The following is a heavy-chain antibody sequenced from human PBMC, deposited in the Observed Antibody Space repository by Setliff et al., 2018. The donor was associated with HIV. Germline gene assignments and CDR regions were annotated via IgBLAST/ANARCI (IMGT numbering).Heavy chain of an antibody. V-gene: IGHV3-7*01. D-gene: IGHD3-16*01. CDR1: GFTFRNYN. J-gene: IGHJ4*02. CDR2: IKQDGSEK. CDR3: ARDGGEY. Sequence: GGSLRLSCAASGFTFRNYNFNWVRQAPGKGLEWVANIKQDGSEKYYGDSVQGRFTVSRDNAENSVYLQMNSLRAEDTAVYYCARDGGEYWGQGTLVTVSS.